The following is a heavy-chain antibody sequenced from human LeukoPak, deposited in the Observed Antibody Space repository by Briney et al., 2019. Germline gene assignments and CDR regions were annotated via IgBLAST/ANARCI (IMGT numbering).Heavy chain of an antibody. CDR3: ARRQGSGWYFDY. D-gene: IGHD6-19*01. CDR2: IYYSGST. V-gene: IGHV4-59*08. CDR1: GGSISSYY. Sequence: SETLSFTCTVSGGSISSYYWSWIRQPPGKGLEWIGYIYYSGSTNYNPSLKSRVTISVDTSKNQFSLKLSSVTAADTAVYYCARRQGSGWYFDYWGQGTLVTVSS. J-gene: IGHJ4*02.